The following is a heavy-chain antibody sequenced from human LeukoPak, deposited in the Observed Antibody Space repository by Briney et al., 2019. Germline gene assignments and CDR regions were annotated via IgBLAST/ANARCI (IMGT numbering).Heavy chain of an antibody. CDR1: GYSFTSYW. Sequence: GESLKISFQGSGYSFTSYWIGWGRQMPGKGLEWMGIIYPGDSDTRYSPSFQGQVTISADKSISTAYLQWSSLKASDTAMYYCARVDTAMVTDYWGQGTLVTVSS. V-gene: IGHV5-51*01. J-gene: IGHJ4*02. CDR2: IYPGDSDT. CDR3: ARVDTAMVTDY. D-gene: IGHD5-18*01.